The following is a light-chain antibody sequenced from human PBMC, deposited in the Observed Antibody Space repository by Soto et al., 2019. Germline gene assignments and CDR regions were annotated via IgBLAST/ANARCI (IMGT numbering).Light chain of an antibody. J-gene: IGLJ2*01. Sequence: SYELTQPPSVSVAPGKTASISCGGNDIGSKGVHWYQQKPGQAPVLVIYSDADLPPVIPERFSGSNSANLATLTITRVEAGDEADYYCQVWDSGSSHVVFGGGTTRTVL. V-gene: IGLV3-21*04. CDR2: SDA. CDR3: QVWDSGSSHVV. CDR1: DIGSKG.